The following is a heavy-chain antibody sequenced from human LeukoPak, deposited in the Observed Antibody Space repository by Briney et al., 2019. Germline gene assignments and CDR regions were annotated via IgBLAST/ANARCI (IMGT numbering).Heavy chain of an antibody. J-gene: IGHJ4*02. Sequence: SETLSLTCTVSGGSISSYYWSWIRQPPGKGLEWIGYIYYSGSTNYNPSLKSRVTISVDTSKNQFSLKLSSVTAADTAVYYCARDPRREGFDYWGQGTLVTVSS. D-gene: IGHD5-24*01. V-gene: IGHV4-59*01. CDR2: IYYSGST. CDR3: ARDPRREGFDY. CDR1: GGSISSYY.